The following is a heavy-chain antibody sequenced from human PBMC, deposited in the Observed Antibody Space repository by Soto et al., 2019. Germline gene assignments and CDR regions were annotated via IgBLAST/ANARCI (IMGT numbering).Heavy chain of an antibody. CDR1: EFTFISYA. CDR2: ISYDGSNK. Sequence: GAQSLSWTASEFTFISYAMHWVRQAPGKGLEWVAVISYDGSNKYYADSVKGLFTISRDNSKNTLHLQMNSLRDEDTAVYYCARLYYDYVWGQGTTVTVSS. CDR3: ARLYYDYV. J-gene: IGHJ6*02. V-gene: IGHV3-30-3*01. D-gene: IGHD3-3*01.